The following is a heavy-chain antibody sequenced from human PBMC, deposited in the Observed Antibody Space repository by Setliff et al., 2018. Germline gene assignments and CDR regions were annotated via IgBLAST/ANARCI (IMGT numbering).Heavy chain of an antibody. CDR2: IYNGGST. CDR1: GGSISSFS. D-gene: IGHD1-26*01. V-gene: IGHV4-59*01. J-gene: IGHJ4*02. CDR3: ARGIRVGVGAANY. Sequence: SETLSLTCTVSGGSISSFSWSWIRQPPGKGLEWIGYIYNGGSTNYNPSLESRVTISVDTSNNQFSLKLSSVTAADTAVYYCARGIRVGVGAANYWGLGTLVTVS.